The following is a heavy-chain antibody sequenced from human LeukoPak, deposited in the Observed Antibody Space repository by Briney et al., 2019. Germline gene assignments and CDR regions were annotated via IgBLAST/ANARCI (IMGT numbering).Heavy chain of an antibody. D-gene: IGHD6-19*01. CDR2: NGTIGDT. CDR3: ARSTIAVAYSMDV. Sequence: GGSLRLSCAASGLTFSGYDMFWVRQATGKGLEWVSGNGTIGDTYYAGSVKGRFTISRENARNFLYLQMNSLIAGDTAVYYCARSTIAVAYSMDVWGQGTTVTVSS. V-gene: IGHV3-13*04. CDR1: GLTFSGYD. J-gene: IGHJ6*02.